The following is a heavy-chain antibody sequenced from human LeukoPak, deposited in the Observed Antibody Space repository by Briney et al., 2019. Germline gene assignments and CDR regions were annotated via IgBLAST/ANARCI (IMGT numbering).Heavy chain of an antibody. V-gene: IGHV3-21*01. D-gene: IGHD6-19*01. Sequence: GGSLRLSCVVSGFTFSDYNMNWVRQAPGKGLEWVSSITTSSSYMYYADSVKGRFTISRDNAKNSLYLHMNSLRAEDTAVYYCAGHGSGWYMNDYWGQGTLVTVSS. CDR3: AGHGSGWYMNDY. J-gene: IGHJ4*02. CDR1: GFTFSDYN. CDR2: ITTSSSYM.